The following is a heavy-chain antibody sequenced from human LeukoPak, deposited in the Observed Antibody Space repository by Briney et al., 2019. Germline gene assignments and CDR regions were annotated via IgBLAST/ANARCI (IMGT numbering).Heavy chain of an antibody. CDR2: IKQDGSEK. D-gene: IGHD2-15*01. V-gene: IGHV3-7*03. CDR3: ARDTCSGGSCYVDAFDI. CDR1: GFTFSSYW. Sequence: GGSLRLSCAVSGFTFSSYWMSWVRQAPGKGLEWVANIKQDGSEKYYVDSVKGRFTISRDNAKNSLYVQMNSLRADDTAVYYCARDTCSGGSCYVDAFDIWGQGTMVTVSS. J-gene: IGHJ3*02.